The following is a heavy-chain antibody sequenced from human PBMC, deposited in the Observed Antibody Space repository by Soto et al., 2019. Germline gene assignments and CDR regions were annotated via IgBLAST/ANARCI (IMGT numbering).Heavy chain of an antibody. CDR2: IYWDDDK. J-gene: IGHJ4*02. CDR1: GFSLSTSGVG. V-gene: IGHV2-5*02. D-gene: IGHD3-22*01. CDR3: AHSIHSGYYLGFDY. Sequence: QITLKESGPTLVKPTQTLTLTCTFSGFSLSTSGVGVGWIRQPPGKALEWLALIYWDDDKRYSPSLKSRLTITKDTSKNPVVLTMTNMDPVDTATYYCAHSIHSGYYLGFDYWGQGTLVTVSS.